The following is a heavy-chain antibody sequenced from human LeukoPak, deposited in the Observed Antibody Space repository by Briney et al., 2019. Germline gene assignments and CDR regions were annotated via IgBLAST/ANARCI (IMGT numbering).Heavy chain of an antibody. CDR3: ANAGPGYNSGSNYYYGMDV. J-gene: IGHJ6*02. D-gene: IGHD6-19*01. Sequence: GGSLRLSCAASGFIFSTYGMRWVRQAPGKGLEWVSSISGSGGTTFYADSVKGRFTISRDNSKNTLYLQMNSLRAEDTAAYYCANAGPGYNSGSNYYYGMDVWGQGTTVTVSS. CDR1: GFIFSTYG. V-gene: IGHV3-23*01. CDR2: ISGSGGTT.